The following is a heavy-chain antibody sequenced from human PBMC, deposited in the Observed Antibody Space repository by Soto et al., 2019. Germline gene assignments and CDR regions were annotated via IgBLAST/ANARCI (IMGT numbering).Heavy chain of an antibody. Sequence: ESGGGLVQPGGSLRLSCAASGFTFSSYAMSWVRQAPGKGLEWVSAISGSGGSTYYADSVKGRFTISRDNSKNTLYLQMNSLRAEDTAVYYCAKVVYYYGSGRRVQGPDYWGQGTLVTVSS. V-gene: IGHV3-23*01. CDR3: AKVVYYYGSGRRVQGPDY. D-gene: IGHD3-10*01. CDR1: GFTFSSYA. J-gene: IGHJ4*02. CDR2: ISGSGGST.